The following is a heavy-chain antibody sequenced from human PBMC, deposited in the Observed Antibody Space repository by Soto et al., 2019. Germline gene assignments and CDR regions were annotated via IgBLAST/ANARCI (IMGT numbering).Heavy chain of an antibody. Sequence: EVQLLDSGGGLVQPGGSLRLSCAASGFIFRNYAMTWVRQAPGKGLEWVSSITGGGDATYYADSVKGRFTFSRDNSKNTLYLDMNSLRADDTATYYCAKSDSWGYGWVRPFDSWGQGTLVTVSS. J-gene: IGHJ4*02. V-gene: IGHV3-23*01. D-gene: IGHD5-18*01. CDR1: GFIFRNYA. CDR2: ITGGGDAT. CDR3: AKSDSWGYGWVRPFDS.